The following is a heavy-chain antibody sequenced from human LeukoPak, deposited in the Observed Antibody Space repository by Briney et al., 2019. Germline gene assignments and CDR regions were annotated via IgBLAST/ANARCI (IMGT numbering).Heavy chain of an antibody. Sequence: ASVKVSCKASGYTFTGYYMHWVRQAPGQGLEWMGWINPNSGGTNYAQKFQGWVTMTRDTSISTAYMELSRLRSDDTAVYYCAREVDYYDSSGFHDAFDIWGQGTMVTVSS. CDR3: AREVDYYDSSGFHDAFDI. V-gene: IGHV1-2*04. J-gene: IGHJ3*02. CDR1: GYTFTGYY. D-gene: IGHD3-22*01. CDR2: INPNSGGT.